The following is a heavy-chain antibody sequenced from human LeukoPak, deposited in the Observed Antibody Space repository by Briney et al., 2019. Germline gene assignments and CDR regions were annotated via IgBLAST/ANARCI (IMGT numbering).Heavy chain of an antibody. J-gene: IGHJ4*02. CDR1: GGSISSSSHY. Sequence: SETLSLTCTVSGGSISSSSHYWGWIRQPPGKGLEWIGSIYYSGSTYYNPSLKSRVTIPVDTSKNQFSLKLSSVTAADTSVYYCARQKSGSYGLFDYWGQGTLVTVSS. CDR3: ARQKSGSYGLFDY. CDR2: IYYSGST. D-gene: IGHD1-26*01. V-gene: IGHV4-39*01.